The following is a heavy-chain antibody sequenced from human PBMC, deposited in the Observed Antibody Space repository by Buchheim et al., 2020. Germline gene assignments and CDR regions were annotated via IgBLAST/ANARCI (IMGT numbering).Heavy chain of an antibody. CDR3: AKVDDPMGSLGVFDY. V-gene: IGHV3-30*18. Sequence: QVQLVESGGGVVQPGRSLRLSCAASGFTFSSYGMHWVRQAPGKGLEWVAVISYDGSNKYYADSVKGRFTISRDNSKNTLYLQMNSLRAEDTAVYYCAKVDDPMGSLGVFDYWGQGTL. CDR1: GFTFSSYG. D-gene: IGHD3-10*01. CDR2: ISYDGSNK. J-gene: IGHJ4*02.